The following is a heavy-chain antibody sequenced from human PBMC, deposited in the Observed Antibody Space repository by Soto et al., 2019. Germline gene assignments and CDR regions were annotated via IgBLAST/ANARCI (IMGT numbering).Heavy chain of an antibody. CDR3: AGRSGSSDY. CDR2: ISYDEIDK. V-gene: IGHV3-30*04. Sequence: GGSLRLSCAASGFTFSNYTMHWVRQAPGKGLEWVALISYDEIDKYFADAVKGRFTISRDNSKNTLYLQMDILRAEDTAVYYCAGRSGSSDYWGRGTLVTVSS. CDR1: GFTFSNYT. J-gene: IGHJ4*02. D-gene: IGHD3-10*01.